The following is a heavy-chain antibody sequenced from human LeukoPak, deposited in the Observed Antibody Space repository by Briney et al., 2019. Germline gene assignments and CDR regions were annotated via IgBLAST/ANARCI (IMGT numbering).Heavy chain of an antibody. J-gene: IGHJ4*02. CDR2: IYYSGST. D-gene: IGHD5-24*01. V-gene: IGHV4-59*01. CDR1: GVSISSYY. Sequence: SETLSLTCTVSGVSISSYYWSWIRQPPGKGLEWIGYIYYSGSTNYNPSLKSRVTISVDTSKNQFSLKLSSVTAADTAVYYCARGGAGDGLDYWGQGTLVTVSS. CDR3: ARGGAGDGLDY.